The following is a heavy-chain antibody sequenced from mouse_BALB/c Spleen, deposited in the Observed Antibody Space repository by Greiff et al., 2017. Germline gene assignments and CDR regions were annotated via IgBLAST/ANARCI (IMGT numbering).Heavy chain of an antibody. Sequence: EVQLVESGGGLVQPGGSLKLSCAASGFTFSSYGMSWVRQTPDKRLELVATINSNGGSTYYPDSVKGRFTISRDNAKNTLYLQMSSLKSEDTAMYYCAREAYYYGSSYFDYWGKGTTLTVSS. CDR3: AREAYYYGSSYFDY. J-gene: IGHJ2*01. D-gene: IGHD1-1*01. CDR1: GFTFSSYG. V-gene: IGHV5-6-3*01. CDR2: INSNGGST.